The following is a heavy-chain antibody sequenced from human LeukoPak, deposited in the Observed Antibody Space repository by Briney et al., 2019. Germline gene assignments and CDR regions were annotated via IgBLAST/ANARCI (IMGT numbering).Heavy chain of an antibody. CDR3: ARDDSSTSTSCWFDP. J-gene: IGHJ5*02. D-gene: IGHD2-2*01. V-gene: IGHV1-2*02. CDR1: GYTFTGYY. CDR2: INPNSGGT. Sequence: ASVKVSCKASGYTFTGYYMHWVRQAPGQGLEWMGWINPNSGGTNYAQKFQGRVTMTRDTSISTAYMELSRLRSDDTAVYYCARDDSSTSTSCWFDPWGRGTLVTVPS.